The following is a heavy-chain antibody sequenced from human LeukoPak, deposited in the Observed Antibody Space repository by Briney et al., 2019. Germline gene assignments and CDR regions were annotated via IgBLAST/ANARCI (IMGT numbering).Heavy chain of an antibody. CDR2: IKQDGSEK. J-gene: IGHJ5*02. D-gene: IGHD1-26*01. CDR3: ARDWGSGSLRGNWFDP. V-gene: IGHV3-7*01. CDR1: GFTFSSYW. Sequence: GGSLRLSCAASGFTFSSYWMSWVRQAPGKGLEWVANIKQDGSEKYYVDSVKGRFTISRDNAKNSLYLQMNSLRAEDTAVYYCARDWGSGSLRGNWFDPWGQGTLVTVSS.